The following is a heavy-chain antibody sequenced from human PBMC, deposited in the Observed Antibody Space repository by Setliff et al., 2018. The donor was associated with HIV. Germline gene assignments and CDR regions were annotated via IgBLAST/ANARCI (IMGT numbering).Heavy chain of an antibody. J-gene: IGHJ3*02. V-gene: IGHV4-59*08. CDR3: ARHRPWEVDVFDI. CDR1: GGSISSYY. D-gene: IGHD1-26*01. CDR2: ISYNGTT. Sequence: SETLSLTCTVSGGSISSYYWSWIRQPPRKGLEWVGYISYNGTTTYNPSLKSRVTISVDTSKNQFSLKLTSVTAADTAVYYCARHRPWEVDVFDIWGQGTMVTVSS.